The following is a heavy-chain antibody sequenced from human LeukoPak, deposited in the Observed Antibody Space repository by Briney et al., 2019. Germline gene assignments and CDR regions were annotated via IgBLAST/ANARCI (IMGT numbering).Heavy chain of an antibody. CDR2: ISSSSSYI. D-gene: IGHD3-10*02. J-gene: IGHJ3*02. V-gene: IGHV3-21*01. CDR1: GFTFSSYS. Sequence: GGSLRLSCAASGFTFSSYSMNWVRQAPGKGLEWVSSISSSSSYIYYADSVKGRFTISRDNAKNSLYLQMNSLRAEDTAVYYGARDMFIDAFDIWGQGTMVTVSS. CDR3: ARDMFIDAFDI.